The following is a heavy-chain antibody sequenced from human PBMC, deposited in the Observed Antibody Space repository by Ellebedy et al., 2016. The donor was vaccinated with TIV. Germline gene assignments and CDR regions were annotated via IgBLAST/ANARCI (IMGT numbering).Heavy chain of an antibody. Sequence: ASVKVSCKASGYTFTSYGISWVRQAPGQGLEWMGWISAYNGNTNYAQKLQGRVTMTTDTSTSTAYMELRSLRSDDTAVYYCARTPYDILTGFAYYGMDVWGQGTTVTVSS. CDR3: ARTPYDILTGFAYYGMDV. V-gene: IGHV1-18*01. J-gene: IGHJ6*02. CDR1: GYTFTSYG. CDR2: ISAYNGNT. D-gene: IGHD3-9*01.